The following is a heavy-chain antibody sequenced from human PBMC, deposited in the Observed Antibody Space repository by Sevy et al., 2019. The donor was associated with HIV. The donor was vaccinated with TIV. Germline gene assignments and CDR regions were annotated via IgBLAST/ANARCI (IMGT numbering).Heavy chain of an antibody. CDR1: GFTFNTYA. CDR2: ISYSGSTT. CDR3: AKDRVSGSYYSGDFDY. Sequence: GGSLRLSCAASGFTFNTYAMTWVRQAPGTGLEWVSAISYSGSTTNYADSVKGRFTISRDNSKNTLYLQMNSLRAEDTAVYYCAKDRVSGSYYSGDFDYWGQGTLVTVSS. D-gene: IGHD3-10*01. J-gene: IGHJ4*02. V-gene: IGHV3-23*01.